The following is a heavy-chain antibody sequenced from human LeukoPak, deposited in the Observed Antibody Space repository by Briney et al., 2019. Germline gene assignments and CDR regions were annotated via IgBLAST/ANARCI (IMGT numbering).Heavy chain of an antibody. Sequence: GGSLRLSCAASGFNFSSDWMNWVRQAPGKGLEWVANIKQDGSEKYYVDSVKGRFTISRDNAKNSLYLQMYSLRAEDTAVYYCARGFEYITVWGAIMKLNWFDSWGQGTLVTVSS. CDR2: IKQDGSEK. CDR3: ARGFEYITVWGAIMKLNWFDS. CDR1: GFNFSSDW. J-gene: IGHJ5*01. D-gene: IGHD3-16*02. V-gene: IGHV3-7*05.